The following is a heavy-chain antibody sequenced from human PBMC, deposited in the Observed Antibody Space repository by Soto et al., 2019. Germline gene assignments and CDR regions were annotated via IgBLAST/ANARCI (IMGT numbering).Heavy chain of an antibody. CDR2: IKPDGSQK. CDR3: ARGDYYDISGPFSDAFDI. V-gene: IGHV3-7*04. D-gene: IGHD3-22*01. CDR1: GFTFSTYW. Sequence: GGSLRLSCAASGFTFSTYWMSWVRQAPGKGLEWVANIKPDGSQKWYVDSVKGRFTISRDNAKSSLSLQMDSLRAEDTAVYYCARGDYYDISGPFSDAFDIWGQGTMVTVSS. J-gene: IGHJ3*02.